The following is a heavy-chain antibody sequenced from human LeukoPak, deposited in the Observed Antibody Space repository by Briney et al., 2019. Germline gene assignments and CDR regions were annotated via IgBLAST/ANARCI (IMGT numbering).Heavy chain of an antibody. CDR1: GFTFSSYA. J-gene: IGHJ4*02. CDR2: ISRSGAST. V-gene: IGHV3-23*01. Sequence: HPGGSLRLYCEASGFTFSSYAMRWVRQAPGKGLEWVSAISRSGASTFYADSVKGRFTVSRDNAKNTLYLQMNSLRAEDTAVYFCAKDTPYRLLLDAFDYWGQGTLVTVSS. D-gene: IGHD1-1*01. CDR3: AKDTPYRLLLDAFDY.